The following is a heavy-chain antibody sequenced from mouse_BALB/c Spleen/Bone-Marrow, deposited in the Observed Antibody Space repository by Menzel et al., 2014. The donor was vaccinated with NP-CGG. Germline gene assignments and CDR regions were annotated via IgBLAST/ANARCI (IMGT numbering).Heavy chain of an antibody. CDR3: ARGSYYEGAMDY. J-gene: IGHJ4*01. V-gene: IGHV2-9*02. CDR1: GFSLTSYG. D-gene: IGHD1-1*01. Sequence: VKLVESGPGLVAPSQSLSITCTVSGFSLTSYGVHWVRQPPGKVLEWLGVIWAGGSTNYNSALMSRLSISKDNSKSRVFLKMNSLQTDDTAMYYCARGSYYEGAMDYWGQGTSVTVSS. CDR2: IWAGGST.